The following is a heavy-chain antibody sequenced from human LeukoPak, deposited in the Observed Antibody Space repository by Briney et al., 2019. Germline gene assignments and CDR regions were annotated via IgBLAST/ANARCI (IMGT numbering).Heavy chain of an antibody. D-gene: IGHD5-18*01. Sequence: GGSLRLSCAASGFLFSGYGMNWVRQAPGKGLEWVSVVYSGGSTYYADSVKGRFTISRDNSKNTVYLQLNSLRAEDTAVYFCASGGSYGLLDYWGQGTLVTVSS. CDR1: GFLFSGYG. J-gene: IGHJ4*02. CDR3: ASGGSYGLLDY. V-gene: IGHV3-53*01. CDR2: VYSGGST.